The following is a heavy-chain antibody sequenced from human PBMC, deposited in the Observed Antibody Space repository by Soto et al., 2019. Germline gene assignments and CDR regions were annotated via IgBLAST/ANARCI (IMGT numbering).Heavy chain of an antibody. J-gene: IGHJ4*02. V-gene: IGHV5-51*01. Sequence: PGESLKISCKGSGYSFTSYWIGWVRQMPGKGLEWMGIIYPGDSDTRYSPSFQGQVTISADKSISTAYLQWSSLKASDTAMYYCASHYGSGKRLPYFEYWGQGTLVTVS. D-gene: IGHD3-10*01. CDR1: GYSFTSYW. CDR3: ASHYGSGKRLPYFEY. CDR2: IYPGDSDT.